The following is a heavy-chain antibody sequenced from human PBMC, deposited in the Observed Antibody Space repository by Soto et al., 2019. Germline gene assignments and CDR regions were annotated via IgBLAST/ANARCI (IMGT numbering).Heavy chain of an antibody. CDR2: ISGSGGST. Sequence: EVQLLESGGGLVQPGGSLRLSCAASGFTFSSYAMSWVRQAPGKGLEWVSAISGSGGSTYYADSVKGRFTIFRDNSKNTLYLQMNSLRAEDTAVYYCAKTFYGDPNYFDYWGQGTLVTVSS. D-gene: IGHD4-17*01. CDR1: GFTFSSYA. V-gene: IGHV3-23*01. CDR3: AKTFYGDPNYFDY. J-gene: IGHJ4*02.